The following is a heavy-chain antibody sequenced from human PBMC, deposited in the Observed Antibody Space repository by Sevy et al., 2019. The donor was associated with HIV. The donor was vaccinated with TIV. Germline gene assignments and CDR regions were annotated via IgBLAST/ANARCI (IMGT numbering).Heavy chain of an antibody. CDR1: GYTLTELS. Sequence: ASVKVSCKVSGYTLTELSMHWVRQAPGKGLEWMGGFDPEDGETIYAQKFQGRVTMTEDTSTDTAYMELSSLRSEDTAVYYCATDLPRTLRPGGYYGMDVWGQGTTVTVSS. D-gene: IGHD2-15*01. J-gene: IGHJ6*02. V-gene: IGHV1-24*01. CDR3: ATDLPRTLRPGGYYGMDV. CDR2: FDPEDGET.